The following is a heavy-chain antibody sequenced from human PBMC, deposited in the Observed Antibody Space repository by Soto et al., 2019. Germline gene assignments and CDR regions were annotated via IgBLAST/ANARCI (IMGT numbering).Heavy chain of an antibody. CDR3: ARYSVWFGEPWGYFDL. CDR1: GFTFSSYS. D-gene: IGHD3-10*01. V-gene: IGHV3-21*01. CDR2: ISSSSSYI. J-gene: IGHJ2*01. Sequence: EVQLVESGGGLVKPGGSLRLSCAASGFTFSSYSMNWVRQAPGKGLEWVSSISSSSSYIYYADSVKGRFTISRDNAKNSLYLQMNSLRAEDTAVYYCARYSVWFGEPWGYFDLWGRGTLVTVSS.